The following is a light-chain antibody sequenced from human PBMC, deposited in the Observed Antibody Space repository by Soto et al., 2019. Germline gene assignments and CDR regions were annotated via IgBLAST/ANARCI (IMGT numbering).Light chain of an antibody. Sequence: EIAMTQSPATLSVSPGERATLSCRASQSVSTNLAWYQQKPGQAPRLLIYGASTRATGVPARFSGSGSGTEFTLTISSLQSEDFAGYYCQQYNNWPPFTFGPGTTVDIK. V-gene: IGKV3-15*01. CDR2: GAS. CDR1: QSVSTN. J-gene: IGKJ3*01. CDR3: QQYNNWPPFT.